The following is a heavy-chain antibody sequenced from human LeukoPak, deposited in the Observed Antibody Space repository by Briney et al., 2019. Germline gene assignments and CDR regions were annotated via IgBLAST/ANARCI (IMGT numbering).Heavy chain of an antibody. CDR1: GYTFTDFY. Sequence: ASVKVSCKASGYTFTDFYIHWVRQAPGQGLEWMGWINPNSGGTNYAQRFQGRVTMTRDTSISTAYMELSRLRSDDTAVYYCARAGMSSDYTPNDYWGQGTLVTVSS. CDR2: INPNSGGT. D-gene: IGHD3-3*01. V-gene: IGHV1-2*02. CDR3: ARAGMSSDYTPNDY. J-gene: IGHJ4*02.